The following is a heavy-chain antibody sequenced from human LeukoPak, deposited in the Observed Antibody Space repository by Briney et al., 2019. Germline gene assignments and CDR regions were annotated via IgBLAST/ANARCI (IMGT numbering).Heavy chain of an antibody. D-gene: IGHD3-22*01. CDR1: GFTFSSYG. CDR2: IPYDGSNK. Sequence: QPGRSLRLSCAASGFTFSSYGMHWVRQAPGKGLEWVTFIPYDGSNKYYADSVKGRFTISRDNSKNTLYLQMNSLRAEDTAVYYCAKSSTYYYDSSGHIDIWGQGTMVTVSS. V-gene: IGHV3-30*02. J-gene: IGHJ3*02. CDR3: AKSSTYYYDSSGHIDI.